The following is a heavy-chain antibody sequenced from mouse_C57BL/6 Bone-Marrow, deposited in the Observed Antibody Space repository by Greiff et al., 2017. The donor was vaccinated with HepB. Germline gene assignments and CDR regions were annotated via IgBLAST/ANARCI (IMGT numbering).Heavy chain of an antibody. CDR2: IDPSDSYT. J-gene: IGHJ2*01. CDR1: GYTFTSYW. V-gene: IGHV1-69*01. D-gene: IGHD4-1*01. CDR3: ARGLNGTSFDY. Sequence: VQLQQPGAELVMPGASVKLSCKASGYTFTSYWMHWVKQRPGQGLEWIGEIDPSDSYTNYNHKFKGKSTFTVDKSSSTAYLQLSSLTDEASAVYYCARGLNGTSFDYWGQGTTLTVSS.